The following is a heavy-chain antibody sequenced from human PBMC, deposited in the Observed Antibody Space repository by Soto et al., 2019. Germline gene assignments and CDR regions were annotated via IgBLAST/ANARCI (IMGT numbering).Heavy chain of an antibody. D-gene: IGHD3-10*01. CDR2: ISAYKANI. J-gene: IGHJ4*02. Sequence: SVKVSCKAAGYPFPNYGIAWGRQAPGQGLEWMGWISAYKANIKYAQKFQGRVTLTTDTSTSTAYMELRSLRSDDTAIYYCARDLDGSGAYYTDFWGQRTLVTVSS. V-gene: IGHV1-18*01. CDR3: ARDLDGSGAYYTDF. CDR1: GYPFPNYG.